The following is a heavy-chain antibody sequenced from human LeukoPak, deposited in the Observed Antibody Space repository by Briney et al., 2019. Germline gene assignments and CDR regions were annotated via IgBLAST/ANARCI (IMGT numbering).Heavy chain of an antibody. Sequence: GGSLRLSCAASGVTLSSYAMSWARQAPGKGLEWVSGISSSGSGGNTYYADSVKGRFTISRDSSKNTLFLHMNTLRAEDTAVYFCARGGSDTAMAHDYWGQGTLVTVSS. CDR1: GVTLSSYA. J-gene: IGHJ4*02. CDR3: ARGGSDTAMAHDY. CDR2: ISSSGSGGNT. V-gene: IGHV3-23*01. D-gene: IGHD5-18*01.